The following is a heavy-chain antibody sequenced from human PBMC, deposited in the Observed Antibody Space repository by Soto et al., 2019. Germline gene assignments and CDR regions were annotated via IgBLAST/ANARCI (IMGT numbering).Heavy chain of an antibody. D-gene: IGHD6-19*01. CDR2: INAGNGNT. CDR1: GYTFTSYA. Sequence: RASVKVSCKASGYTFTSYAMHWVRQAPGQRLEWMGWINAGNGNTKYSQKFQGRVTITRDTSASTAYMELRSLRSEDTAVYYCAREGYSSGWYPTSDYWGQGTLVTVSS. V-gene: IGHV1-3*01. CDR3: AREGYSSGWYPTSDY. J-gene: IGHJ4*02.